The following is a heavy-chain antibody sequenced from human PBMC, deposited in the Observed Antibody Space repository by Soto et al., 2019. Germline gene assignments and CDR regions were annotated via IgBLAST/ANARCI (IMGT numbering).Heavy chain of an antibody. J-gene: IGHJ4*02. CDR3: AARYCFTGVCPFHY. CDR1: GFTFSSYS. V-gene: IGHV3-21*01. CDR2: ISSDSAYI. Sequence: EVQLVESGGGLVEPGGSLRVSCAASGFTFSSYSMSWVRQAPGKGLEWVSSISSDSAYIYYADSVRGRFTISRDNSKNTLYLHMNSLRAGDAAVYFCAARYCFTGVCPFHYWGQGTLVTVSS. D-gene: IGHD2-8*01.